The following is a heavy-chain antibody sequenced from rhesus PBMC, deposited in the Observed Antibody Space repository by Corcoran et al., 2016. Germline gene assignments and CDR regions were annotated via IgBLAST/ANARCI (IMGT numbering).Heavy chain of an antibody. D-gene: IGHD6-25*01. CDR3: ARRIAAASFDY. CDR2: IRNKVNGGTA. CDR1: GFTFSDYY. Sequence: EVQLVESGGGLVQPGGSLRLSCAASGFTFSDYYMNWVRQAQGKGPEWVGFIRNKVNGGTAEYAASVKGRFTISRDDSKSSASLQMNSLKTEDTAVYYCARRIAAASFDYWGQGVLVTVSS. V-gene: IGHV3S22*01. J-gene: IGHJ4*01.